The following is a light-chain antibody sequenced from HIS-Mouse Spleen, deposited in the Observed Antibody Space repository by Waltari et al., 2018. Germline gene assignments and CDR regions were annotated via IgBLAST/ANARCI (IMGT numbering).Light chain of an antibody. Sequence: QSVLTQPPSVSGAPGQRVTISCTGSSSNIGAGYDVHWYQPLPGTAPKLLIYGTSNRPSGVPDRFSGSKSGTSASLAITGLQAEDEADYYCQSCDSSLSGYVVFGGGTKLTVL. CDR2: GTS. CDR1: SSNIGAGYD. V-gene: IGLV1-40*01. CDR3: QSCDSSLSGYVV. J-gene: IGLJ2*01.